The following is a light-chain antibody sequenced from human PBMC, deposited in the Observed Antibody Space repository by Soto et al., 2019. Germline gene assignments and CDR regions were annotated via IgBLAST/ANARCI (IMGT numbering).Light chain of an antibody. Sequence: EIVLTQSPGTLSLSPGERATLSCRASQSVSSSSLAWYQQKPGQAPRLLIYGASTRATGIPDRFSGSGSGTELTLTISRLEPEDFAMYYCQQYGGSPRTFGQGTKVEIK. CDR1: QSVSSSS. CDR3: QQYGGSPRT. V-gene: IGKV3-20*01. CDR2: GAS. J-gene: IGKJ1*01.